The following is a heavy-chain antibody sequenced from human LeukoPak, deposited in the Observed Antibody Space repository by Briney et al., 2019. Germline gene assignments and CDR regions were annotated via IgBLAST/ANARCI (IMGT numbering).Heavy chain of an antibody. J-gene: IGHJ5*02. CDR1: GGSISSYY. CDR2: IYYSGST. D-gene: IGHD6-13*01. CDR3: ARQGGAAAGIWGAFDP. Sequence: SETLSLTCTVSGGSISSYYWSWIRQPPGKGLEWIGYIYYSGSTNYNPSLKSRVTISVDTSKNQFSLKLSSVTAADTAVYYCARQGGAAAGIWGAFDPWGQGTLVTVSS. V-gene: IGHV4-59*08.